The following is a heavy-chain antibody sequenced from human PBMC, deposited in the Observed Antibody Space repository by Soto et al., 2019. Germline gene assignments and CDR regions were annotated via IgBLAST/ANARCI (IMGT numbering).Heavy chain of an antibody. V-gene: IGHV1-2*02. CDR3: ARVSVDVPE. Sequence: QLVQSGAEVKKPGASVRVSCKTSGPTFIAYYIHWVRQAPGQGLEWLGWIDPKSGGTTYEQTFLARVTMTRDTSINTAYIAMNRLISDDTAVYYCARVSVDVPEWGQGTLLTVSS. CDR2: IDPKSGGT. J-gene: IGHJ4*02. CDR1: GPTFIAYY. D-gene: IGHD5-12*01.